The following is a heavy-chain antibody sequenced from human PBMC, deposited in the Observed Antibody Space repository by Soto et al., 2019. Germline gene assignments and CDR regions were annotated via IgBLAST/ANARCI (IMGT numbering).Heavy chain of an antibody. V-gene: IGHV1-18*01. CDR2: ISAYNGNT. CDR3: ARDREDDILTGYSINFDY. CDR1: GYTFTSYG. J-gene: IGHJ4*02. Sequence: ASVKVSCKASGYTFTSYGISWVRQAPGQGLEWMGWISAYNGNTNYAQKLQGRVTMTTDTSTSTAYMELRSLRSDDTAVYYCARDREDDILTGYSINFDYWGQGTLVTVSS. D-gene: IGHD3-9*01.